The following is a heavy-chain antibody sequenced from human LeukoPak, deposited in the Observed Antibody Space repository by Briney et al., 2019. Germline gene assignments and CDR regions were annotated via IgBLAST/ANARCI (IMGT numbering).Heavy chain of an antibody. D-gene: IGHD4-23*01. CDR1: GGTFSSYE. CDR3: GTVVRGRFDY. J-gene: IGHJ4*02. Sequence: GASVKVSCKASGGTFSSYEISWVRQAPGQGLEWMGGIIPIFGTANYAQKFQGRVTITADKSTSTAYMELSSLRSEDTAVYYCGTVVRGRFDYWGQGTLVTVSS. CDR2: IIPIFGTA. V-gene: IGHV1-69*06.